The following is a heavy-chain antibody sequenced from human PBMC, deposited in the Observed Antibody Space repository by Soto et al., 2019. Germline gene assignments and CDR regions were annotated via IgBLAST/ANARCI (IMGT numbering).Heavy chain of an antibody. CDR3: VRGGNVAGAFDL. D-gene: IGHD3-10*02. Sequence: QVQLVESGGGVVQPVRSLRLSCAASGFTFSHYGMHWVRQAPGKGLEWVAVIWDDGIKKFYPDSVRGRFTISRDNSENTLFLQMNSLTAEDTAIYYCVRGGNVAGAFDLWGQGTMVTVSS. J-gene: IGHJ3*01. CDR1: GFTFSHYG. CDR2: IWDDGIKK. V-gene: IGHV3-33*01.